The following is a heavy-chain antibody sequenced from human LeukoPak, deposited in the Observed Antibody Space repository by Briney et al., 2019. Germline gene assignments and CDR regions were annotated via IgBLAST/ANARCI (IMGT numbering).Heavy chain of an antibody. D-gene: IGHD3-16*01. CDR3: AREVPLPSGGFDY. Sequence: PSETLSLTCAVYGGSFSGYYWSWIRQPPGKGLEWIGEINHSGSTNYNPSLKSRVTISVDTSKNQFSLELSSVTAADTAVYYCAREVPLPSGGFDYWGQGTLVTVSS. J-gene: IGHJ4*02. CDR1: GGSFSGYY. CDR2: INHSGST. V-gene: IGHV4-34*01.